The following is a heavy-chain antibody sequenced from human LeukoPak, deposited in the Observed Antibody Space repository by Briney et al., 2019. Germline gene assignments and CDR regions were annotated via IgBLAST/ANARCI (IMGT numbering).Heavy chain of an antibody. CDR3: ARVYDFWSGYYAIDY. Sequence: ASVKVSCKASGYTFTGYYMHWVRQAPGQGLEWMGWINPNSGGTNYAQKFQGRVTMTRDTSISTAYRELSRLRADDTAVYYCARVYDFWSGYYAIDYWGQGTLVTVSS. D-gene: IGHD3-3*01. CDR1: GYTFTGYY. J-gene: IGHJ4*02. CDR2: INPNSGGT. V-gene: IGHV1-2*02.